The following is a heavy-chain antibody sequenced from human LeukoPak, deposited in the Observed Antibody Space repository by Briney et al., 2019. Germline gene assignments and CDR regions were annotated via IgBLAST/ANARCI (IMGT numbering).Heavy chain of an antibody. V-gene: IGHV1-69*04. J-gene: IGHJ4*02. CDR3: ARGPVVATAPLDY. CDR2: IIPILGIA. Sequence: SVNVSRKSSVGTFSIYAISWVRQAPGKGLEWMGRIIPILGIAQYAQKLQGRVMITADKSTSTAYMELSSLRSEDTAVYYCARGPVVATAPLDYWGQGTLVTVSS. D-gene: IGHD5-12*01. CDR1: VGTFSIYA.